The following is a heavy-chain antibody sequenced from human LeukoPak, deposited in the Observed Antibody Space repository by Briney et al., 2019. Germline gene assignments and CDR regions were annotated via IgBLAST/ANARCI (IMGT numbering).Heavy chain of an antibody. CDR1: GGSISSYY. CDR3: ACRDCSGGSCYDAYFDY. D-gene: IGHD2-15*01. Sequence: SETLSLTCTVSGGSISSYYWSWIRQPPGKGLEWIGYIYYSGSTNYNPSLKSRVTISVDTSKNQFSLKLSSVTAADTAVYYCACRDCSGGSCYDAYFDYWGQGTLVTVSS. J-gene: IGHJ4*02. V-gene: IGHV4-59*01. CDR2: IYYSGST.